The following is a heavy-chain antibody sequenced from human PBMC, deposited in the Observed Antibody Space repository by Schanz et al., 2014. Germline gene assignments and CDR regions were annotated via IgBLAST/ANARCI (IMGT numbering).Heavy chain of an antibody. CDR2: ISPYNGNT. V-gene: IGHV1-18*01. Sequence: QVQLVQSGAEVKKPGASAKVSCKASGYTFTSYGISWVRQAPGQGLEWMGWISPYNGNTNYAQKLQGRVTMTADTSTSTAYMDLRSLRSDDTALYYCTRGGYSYALSAFDIWGQGTMVTVSS. D-gene: IGHD5-18*01. CDR3: TRGGYSYALSAFDI. J-gene: IGHJ3*02. CDR1: GYTFTSYG.